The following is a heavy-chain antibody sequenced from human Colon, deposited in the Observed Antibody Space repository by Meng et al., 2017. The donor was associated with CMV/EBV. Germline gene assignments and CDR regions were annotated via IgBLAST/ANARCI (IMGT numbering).Heavy chain of an antibody. J-gene: IGHJ4*02. CDR3: ARLGDRFFDL. D-gene: IGHD3-10*01. V-gene: IGHV1-2*02. CDR2: INPNSGAT. CDR1: GYTFIGYY. Sequence: ASVKVSCKTSGYTFIGYYVHWVRQAPGQGFEWMGWINPNSGATEHAQKFQGRVTMTRDTSLRTAHMEMSSLRSDDTATYYCARLGDRFFDLWGQGTLVTVSS.